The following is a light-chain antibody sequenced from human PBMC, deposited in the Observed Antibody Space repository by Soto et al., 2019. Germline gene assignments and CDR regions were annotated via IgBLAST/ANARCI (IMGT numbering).Light chain of an antibody. J-gene: IGKJ3*01. CDR2: DAS. V-gene: IGKV1-13*02. Sequence: AIQLTQSPSSLSASVGDRVTITCRASQGISSALAWYQQKPGKAPKLLIYDASSLESGVPSRLSGSGSGTDFTLTLSSLQPEDFATYYCQQFNSYPQGFTFGPGTKVDIK. CDR3: QQFNSYPQGFT. CDR1: QGISSA.